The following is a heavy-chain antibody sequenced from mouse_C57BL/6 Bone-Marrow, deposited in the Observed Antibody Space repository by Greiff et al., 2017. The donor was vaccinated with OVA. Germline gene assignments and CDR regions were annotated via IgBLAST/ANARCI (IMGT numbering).Heavy chain of an antibody. D-gene: IGHD1-1*01. J-gene: IGHJ1*03. CDR2: IRLKSDNYAT. V-gene: IGHV6-3*01. CDR3: TRGSSYRYIDV. CDR1: GFTFSNYW. Sequence: EVKVVESGGGLVQPGGSMKLSCVASGFTFSNYWMNWVRQSPEKGLEWVAPIRLKSDNYATHYAASVKGRFTISRDDSKSSVYLQMNNVRAEDTGIYYCTRGSSYRYIDVWGTGTTVTVSS.